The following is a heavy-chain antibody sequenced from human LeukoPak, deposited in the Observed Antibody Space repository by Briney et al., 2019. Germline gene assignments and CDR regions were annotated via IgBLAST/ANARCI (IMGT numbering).Heavy chain of an antibody. Sequence: GGSLRLSCAASGFTFSSYGMHWVRQAPGKGLEWVAVIWYDGSNKYYADSVKGRFTISRDNSKNTLYLQMNSLRAEDTAVYYCARDSGYCSGGSCYRGGGYGMDVWGQGTTVTVSS. CDR2: IWYDGSNK. D-gene: IGHD2-15*01. CDR3: ARDSGYCSGGSCYRGGGYGMDV. CDR1: GFTFSSYG. J-gene: IGHJ6*02. V-gene: IGHV3-33*01.